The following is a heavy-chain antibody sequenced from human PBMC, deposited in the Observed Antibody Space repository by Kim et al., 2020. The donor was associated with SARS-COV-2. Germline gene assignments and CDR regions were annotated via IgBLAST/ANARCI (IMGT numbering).Heavy chain of an antibody. CDR2: IYYSGST. CDR3: ARCEKKWLRAFDY. J-gene: IGHJ4*02. CDR1: GGSISSGGYY. D-gene: IGHD5-12*01. V-gene: IGHV4-31*03. Sequence: SETLSLTCTVSGGSISSGGYYWSWIRQHPGKGLEWIGYIYYSGSTYYNPSLKSRVTISVDTSKNQFSLKLSSVTAADTAVYYCARCEKKWLRAFDYWVQGTLVTVSS.